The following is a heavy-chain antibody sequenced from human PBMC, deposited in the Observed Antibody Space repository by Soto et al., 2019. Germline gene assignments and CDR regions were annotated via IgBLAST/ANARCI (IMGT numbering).Heavy chain of an antibody. CDR3: GKYIYIRKGRGLDVFDI. Sequence: PGGSLRLSCAASGFTFSSYAMSWVRQAPGKXLEWVSAISGSGGSTYYADSVKGRFTISRDNSKNTLYLQMNSLRAEDTAVYYCGKYIYIRKGRGLDVFDIWGQGKMVTVPS. CDR1: GFTFSSYA. J-gene: IGHJ3*02. CDR2: ISGSGGST. D-gene: IGHD3-9*01. V-gene: IGHV3-23*01.